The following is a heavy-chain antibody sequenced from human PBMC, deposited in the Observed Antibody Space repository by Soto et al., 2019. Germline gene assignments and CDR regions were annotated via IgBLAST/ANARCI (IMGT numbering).Heavy chain of an antibody. J-gene: IGHJ5*02. V-gene: IGHV4-31*03. CDR3: AREEGGGYDHRWFDP. CDR2: IYYSGST. Sequence: QVQLQESGPGLVKPSQTLSLTCTVSGGSISSGGYYWSWIRQHPGKGLEWIGYIYYSGSTYYNPSLKSRVTXPXXXSXXQFPLKLSAVTAADTAVYYCAREEGGGYDHRWFDPWGQGTLVPVSS. CDR1: GGSISSGGYY. D-gene: IGHD5-12*01.